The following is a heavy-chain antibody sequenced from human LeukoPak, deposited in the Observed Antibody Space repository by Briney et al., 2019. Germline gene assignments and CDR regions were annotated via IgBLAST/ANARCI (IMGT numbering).Heavy chain of an antibody. CDR3: TRQASYGYTEFDY. D-gene: IGHD5-24*01. V-gene: IGHV5-51*01. Sequence: GESLKIYCKVSGYNFISYWIAWVRKMPGKGLEWMGIICPGDSDTRYSPSFQVQVTISGDKSISTAYLQWSNLKASDSAIYYCTRQASYGYTEFDYWGQGTLVTVSS. CDR2: ICPGDSDT. CDR1: GYNFISYW. J-gene: IGHJ4*02.